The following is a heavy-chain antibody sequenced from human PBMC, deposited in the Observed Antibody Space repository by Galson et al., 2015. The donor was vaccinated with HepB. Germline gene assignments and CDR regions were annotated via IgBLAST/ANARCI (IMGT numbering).Heavy chain of an antibody. Sequence: SLRLSCAASGFRFGIYGMDWVRQVPGKGLEWVAVISYDGNPKHYGDSVKGRFIISRDSSKNTLSLEMNRLRPEDTAISYCAKGDNLGWYTHDAFHVWGPGTMVTVSS. CDR1: GFRFGIYG. CDR3: AKGDNLGWYTHDAFHV. J-gene: IGHJ3*01. D-gene: IGHD6-19*01. V-gene: IGHV3-30*18. CDR2: ISYDGNPK.